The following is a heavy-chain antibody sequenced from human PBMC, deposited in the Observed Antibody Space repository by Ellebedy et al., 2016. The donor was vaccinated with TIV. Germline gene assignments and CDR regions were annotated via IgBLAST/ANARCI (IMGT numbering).Heavy chain of an antibody. D-gene: IGHD6-19*01. CDR1: GFDFSSHG. Sequence: PGGSLRLSCVASGFDFSSHGMHWVRQAPGKGLEWVAVIAHDGMNEDYADSVKGRFTISRDNSKNTLYLEMNSLRAEDPAVYYCVRDRVQWVVQSIFDIWGHGTTVAVSS. CDR2: IAHDGMNE. V-gene: IGHV3-30*05. CDR3: VRDRVQWVVQSIFDI. J-gene: IGHJ3*02.